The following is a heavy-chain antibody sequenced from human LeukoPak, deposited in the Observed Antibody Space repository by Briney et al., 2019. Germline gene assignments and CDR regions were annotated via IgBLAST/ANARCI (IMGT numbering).Heavy chain of an antibody. J-gene: IGHJ4*02. D-gene: IGHD2-8*02. CDR3: ARDRRYCTGGTCYLDPYFDY. CDR1: GASVSDYF. V-gene: IGHV4-59*02. Sequence: SETLSLTCTVSGASVSDYFWSWIRQSPGKGLEWIGYIYYKGDTNYNPSLTSRVTISMNTSKNQFSLKLKSVTSADTAVYYCARDRRYCTGGTCYLDPYFDYWGQGTLVTVSS. CDR2: IYYKGDT.